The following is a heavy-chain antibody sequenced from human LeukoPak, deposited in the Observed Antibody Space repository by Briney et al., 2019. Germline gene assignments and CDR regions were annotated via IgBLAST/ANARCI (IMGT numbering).Heavy chain of an antibody. Sequence: GGSLRLSCEASGFTLSTYAVSWVRQAPGKGLEWVLAISGSDSTTYYADSVKGRFTISRDISKNTLFLQMNSLRAEDTALYYCALVSLYSSSWYGDYWGQGTLVTVSS. CDR1: GFTLSTYA. CDR3: ALVSLYSSSWYGDY. D-gene: IGHD6-13*01. V-gene: IGHV3-23*01. J-gene: IGHJ4*02. CDR2: ISGSDSTT.